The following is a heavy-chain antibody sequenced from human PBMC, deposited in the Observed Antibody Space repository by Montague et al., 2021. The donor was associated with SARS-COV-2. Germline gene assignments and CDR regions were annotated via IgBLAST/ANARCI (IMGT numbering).Heavy chain of an antibody. CDR2: IYYSGXT. CDR3: AREPRVGQLLSIYYYGMDV. D-gene: IGHD2-2*01. V-gene: IGHV4-31*03. Sequence: TLSLTCTVSGGSISSGGYYWSWIRQHPGKGLEWIGYIYYSGXTXYXXXXKXRVTISVDTSKNQFSLKLSSATAADTAVYYCAREPRVGQLLSIYYYGMDVWGQGTTVTVSS. CDR1: GGSISSGGYY. J-gene: IGHJ6*02.